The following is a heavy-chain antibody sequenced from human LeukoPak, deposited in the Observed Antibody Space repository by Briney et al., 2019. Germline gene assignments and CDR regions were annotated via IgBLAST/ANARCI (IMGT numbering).Heavy chain of an antibody. J-gene: IGHJ3*02. Sequence: SETLSLTCTVSGGSVSSGSYYWSWIRQPPGKGLEWIGYIYYSGSTNYNPSLKSRVTISVDTSKNQFSLKLSSVTAADTAVYYCARSRDSRGYWDAFDIWGQGTMVTVSS. V-gene: IGHV4-61*01. D-gene: IGHD6-13*01. CDR3: ARSRDSRGYWDAFDI. CDR1: GGSVSSGSYY. CDR2: IYYSGST.